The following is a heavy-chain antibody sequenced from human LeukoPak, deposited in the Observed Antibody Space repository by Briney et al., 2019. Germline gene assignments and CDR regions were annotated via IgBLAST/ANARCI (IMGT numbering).Heavy chain of an antibody. D-gene: IGHD3-3*01. Sequence: GGSLRLSCAASGFTFSNYGMHWVRQAPGKGLEWVAFIYYDGNNKFYADSVKGRFSISRDNSKNSFYLQMNRLRTEDTAVYYCAKDQATVFGYFDYWGQGTLVTVSS. V-gene: IGHV3-30*02. J-gene: IGHJ4*02. CDR2: IYYDGNNK. CDR3: AKDQATVFGYFDY. CDR1: GFTFSNYG.